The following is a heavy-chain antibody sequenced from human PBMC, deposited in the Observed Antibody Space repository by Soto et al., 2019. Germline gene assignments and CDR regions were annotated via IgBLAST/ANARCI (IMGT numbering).Heavy chain of an antibody. CDR2: IHNDGRGT. CDR3: SRGGFNHGFDI. J-gene: IGHJ3*02. CDR1: EFTFSSYW. Sequence: EEQLVESGGGLVQSGGSLRLSCAASEFTFSSYWMHWVRQAPGKGLVWVSRIHNDGRGTIYADSVKGRFTVTRDNTKNTLYLQMNSLRDEDTAVYYCSRGGFNHGFDIWGQGTMVTVSS. V-gene: IGHV3-74*01.